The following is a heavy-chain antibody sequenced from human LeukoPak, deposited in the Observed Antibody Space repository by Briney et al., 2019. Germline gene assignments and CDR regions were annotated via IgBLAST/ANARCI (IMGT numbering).Heavy chain of an antibody. J-gene: IGHJ4*02. V-gene: IGHV3-13*04. D-gene: IGHD6-19*01. CDR3: ARSTYSSGWYGVDY. CDR2: IGTAGDT. CDR1: GVTFSSYD. Sequence: GGSLRLSCAASGVTFSSYDMHWVRQATGKGLEWVSAIGTAGDTYYPGSVKGRFTISRENAKNPLYLQMDSLRAGDTAVYYCARSTYSSGWYGVDYWGQGTLVTVSS.